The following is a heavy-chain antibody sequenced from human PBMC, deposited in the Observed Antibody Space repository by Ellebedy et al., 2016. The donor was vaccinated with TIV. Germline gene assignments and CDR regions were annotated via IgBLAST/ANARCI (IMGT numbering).Heavy chain of an antibody. V-gene: IGHV3-23*01. Sequence: GGSLRLXXAASGFTFSSYWMNWVRQAPGKGLEWVSAISGTAVTTYYADSVKGRFTISRDNSKNTLYLEMNSLRTEDTAVYYCAPLRLWFGELLSSDYWGQGTRVTVSS. J-gene: IGHJ4*02. CDR2: ISGTAVTT. CDR3: APLRLWFGELLSSDY. D-gene: IGHD3-10*01. CDR1: GFTFSSYW.